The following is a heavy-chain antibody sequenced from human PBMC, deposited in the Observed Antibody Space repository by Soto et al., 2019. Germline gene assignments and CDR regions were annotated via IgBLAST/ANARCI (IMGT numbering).Heavy chain of an antibody. D-gene: IGHD5-12*01. Sequence: EVQLMESGGGLVKPGGSLRLSCAASGFTFSSYTMIWVRQAPGKGLEWVSSISSSSSYIYYADSVKGRFTISRDNAKNSLYLQMNSLSAEDTAVYYCARFGYTTEAHWGQGTLVTVSS. J-gene: IGHJ4*02. CDR3: ARFGYTTEAH. CDR1: GFTFSSYT. CDR2: ISSSSSYI. V-gene: IGHV3-21*01.